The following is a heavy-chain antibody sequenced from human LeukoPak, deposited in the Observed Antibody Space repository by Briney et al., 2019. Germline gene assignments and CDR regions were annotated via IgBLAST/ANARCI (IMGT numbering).Heavy chain of an antibody. CDR1: GFTFSSNG. CDR2: ISNSGGEK. J-gene: IGHJ4*02. D-gene: IGHD6-13*01. Sequence: GRSLRLSCTASGFTFSSNGIHWVRQAPGKGLEWVAVISNSGGEKYFADSVRGRFTISRDNSKNTVYLQMNSLRTEDTAMYYCAKDRHRSWCVDYWGQGTSVTVSS. V-gene: IGHV3-30*18. CDR3: AKDRHRSWCVDY.